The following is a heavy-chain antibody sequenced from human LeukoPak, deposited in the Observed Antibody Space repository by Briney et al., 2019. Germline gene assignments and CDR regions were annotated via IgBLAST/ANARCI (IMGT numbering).Heavy chain of an antibody. CDR1: GYTFTSYY. Sequence: GGSLRLSCAASGYTFTSYYMHWVRQAPGQGLEWMGIINPSGGSTSYAQKFQGRVTMTRDTSTSTVYMELSSLRSEDTAVYYCASGRYFDWSPGPSGQFQHWGQGTLVTVSS. CDR2: INPSGGST. V-gene: IGHV1-46*01. J-gene: IGHJ1*01. D-gene: IGHD3-9*01. CDR3: ASGRYFDWSPGPSGQFQH.